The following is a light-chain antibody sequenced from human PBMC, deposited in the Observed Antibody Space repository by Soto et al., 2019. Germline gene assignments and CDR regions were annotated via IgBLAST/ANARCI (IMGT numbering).Light chain of an antibody. CDR3: CSYAGSYTSLYV. CDR1: SSDVGGYNY. V-gene: IGLV2-11*01. CDR2: DVS. Sequence: QSALTQPRSVSGSPGQSVTISCTGTSSDVGGYNYVSWYQQHPGKAPKLMIYDVSKRPSGVPDRFSGSKSGNTASLTISGHQAEDEADYYCCSYAGSYTSLYVFGTGTKLTVL. J-gene: IGLJ1*01.